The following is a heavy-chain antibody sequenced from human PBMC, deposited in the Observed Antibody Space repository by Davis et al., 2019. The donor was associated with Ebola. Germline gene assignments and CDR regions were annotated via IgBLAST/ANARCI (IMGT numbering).Heavy chain of an antibody. D-gene: IGHD2-15*01. CDR2: IYYSGST. CDR3: ARGGIVVVVAPTLYYGMDV. V-gene: IGHV4-59*12. CDR1: GGSISSYY. J-gene: IGHJ6*02. Sequence: MPSETLSLTCTVSGGSISSYYWSWIRQPPGKGLEWIGYIYYSGSTNYNPSLKSRVTISLDTSKNQFSLKLSSVTAADTAVYYCARGGIVVVVAPTLYYGMDVWGQGTTVTVSS.